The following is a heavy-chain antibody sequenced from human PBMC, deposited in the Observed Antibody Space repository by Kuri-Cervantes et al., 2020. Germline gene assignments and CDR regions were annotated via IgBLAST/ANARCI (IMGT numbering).Heavy chain of an antibody. CDR2: ISYDGSNK. Sequence: LSLTCAASGFTFSSYGMHWVRQAPGKGLEWVAVISYDGSNKYYADSVKGRFTISRDNSKNTLYLQMSSLRAEDTAVYYCARKDGYNSGAYSYWGQGTLVTVSS. V-gene: IGHV3-30*03. CDR1: GFTFSSYG. CDR3: ARKDGYNSGAYSY. D-gene: IGHD5-24*01. J-gene: IGHJ4*02.